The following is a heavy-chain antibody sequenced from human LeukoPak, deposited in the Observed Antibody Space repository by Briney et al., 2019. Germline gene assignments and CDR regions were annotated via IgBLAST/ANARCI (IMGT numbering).Heavy chain of an antibody. D-gene: IGHD4-11*01. V-gene: IGHV3-21*01. CDR2: ISSGGSYI. J-gene: IGHJ4*02. CDR1: EFNFNNYE. Sequence: GGSLRLSCTASEFNFNNYEMNWVRQAPGKGLEWVSSISSGGSYIYYSGSVQGRFTISRDNAKNSLYLQMNSLRAEDTAVYYCARGTPTTRDFDYWGQGTLVTVSS. CDR3: ARGTPTTRDFDY.